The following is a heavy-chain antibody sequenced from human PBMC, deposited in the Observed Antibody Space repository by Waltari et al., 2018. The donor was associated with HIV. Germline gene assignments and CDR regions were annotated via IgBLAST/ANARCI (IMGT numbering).Heavy chain of an antibody. V-gene: IGHV3-72*01. Sequence: EVQLVESGGGLVQPGGSLRLSCAASGFTFSDHYMDWVRQAPGKGLEWVGRTRNKANSYTTEYAASVKGRFTISRDDSKNSLYLQMNSLKTEDTAVYYCVSGDYWGQGTLVTVSS. CDR2: TRNKANSYTT. J-gene: IGHJ4*02. CDR3: VSGDY. CDR1: GFTFSDHY.